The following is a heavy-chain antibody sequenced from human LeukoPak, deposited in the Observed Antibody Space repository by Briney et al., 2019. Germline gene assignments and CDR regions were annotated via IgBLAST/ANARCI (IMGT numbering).Heavy chain of an antibody. V-gene: IGHV3-66*01. Sequence: GGSLRLSCAASGFTVSSNYMSWVRQAPGKGLEWVSVIYSGGSTYYADSVKGRFTISRDNSKNTLYLQMNSLRAEDTAVYYCAKDGRGYCGGDCYWVDYWGQGTLVTVSS. D-gene: IGHD2-21*02. CDR3: AKDGRGYCGGDCYWVDY. CDR2: IYSGGST. CDR1: GFTVSSNY. J-gene: IGHJ4*02.